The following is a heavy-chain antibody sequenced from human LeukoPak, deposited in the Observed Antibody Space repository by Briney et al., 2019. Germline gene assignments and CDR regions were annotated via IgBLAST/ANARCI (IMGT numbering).Heavy chain of an antibody. CDR1: GYTFTNYG. V-gene: IGHV1-46*01. Sequence: ASVKVSCKASGYTFTNYGIGWVRQAPGQGLEWMGLINPGGGNTNYAQNFQGRVTMTRDTSASTVYMELSSLRSEDTAIYYCARIRDGYNDAYDIWGQGTEVTVPS. CDR3: ARIRDGYNDAYDI. CDR2: INPGGGNT. D-gene: IGHD5-24*01. J-gene: IGHJ3*02.